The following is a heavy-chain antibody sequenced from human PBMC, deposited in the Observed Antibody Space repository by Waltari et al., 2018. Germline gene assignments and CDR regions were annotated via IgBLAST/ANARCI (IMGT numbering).Heavy chain of an antibody. V-gene: IGHV4-39*07. CDR3: ARDLGAYCSGGSCYGEGYYGMDV. CDR2: IYYSGRT. D-gene: IGHD2-15*01. Sequence: QLQLQESGPGLVKPSETLSLTCTVPGGSISSSSYYVGWIRQPPGKGLEGIGSIYYSGRTYYNPSLTSLVTISVDTSKNQFSLKLSSVTAADTAVYYCARDLGAYCSGGSCYGEGYYGMDVWGQGTTVTVSS. CDR1: GGSISSSSYY. J-gene: IGHJ6*02.